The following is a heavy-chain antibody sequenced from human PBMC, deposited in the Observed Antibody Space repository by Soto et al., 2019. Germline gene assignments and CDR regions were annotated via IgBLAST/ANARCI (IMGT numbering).Heavy chain of an antibody. CDR1: GGSISGYY. D-gene: IGHD2-15*01. J-gene: IGHJ6*02. CDR3: ARAGVYGSGGSCYPGGSYYYYYGMDV. Sequence: SETLSLTCTVSGGSISGYYWSWIRQPPGKGLEWIGYIYYSGSTNYNPSLKSRVTISVDTSKNQFSRKLSSVTAADTAVYYCARAGVYGSGGSCYPGGSYYYYYGMDVWGQGTTVT. CDR2: IYYSGST. V-gene: IGHV4-59*01.